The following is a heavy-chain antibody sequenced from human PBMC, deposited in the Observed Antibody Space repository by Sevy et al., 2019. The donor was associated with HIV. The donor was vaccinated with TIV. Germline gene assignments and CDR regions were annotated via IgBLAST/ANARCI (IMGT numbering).Heavy chain of an antibody. CDR1: GFTFRSFS. CDR3: ALERLSSDVAEYFQN. J-gene: IGHJ1*01. Sequence: GGSLRLSCAASGFTFRSFSMHWVRQAPGKWLEWVTTVSYDGPNTYYADSVKGRFAVFRDNSRNLLNLQMNNLRPEDTAVYYCALERLSSDVAEYFQNWGQGTPVTVSS. V-gene: IGHV3-30*09. CDR2: VSYDGPNT. D-gene: IGHD1-1*01.